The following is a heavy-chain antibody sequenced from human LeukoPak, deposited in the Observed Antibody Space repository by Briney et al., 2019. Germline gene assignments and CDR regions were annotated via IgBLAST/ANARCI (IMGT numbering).Heavy chain of an antibody. Sequence: GGSLRLSCAASGFTFSSYGMSWVRQAPGKGLEWVANIKQDGSEKYYVDSVKGRFTISRDNAKNSLYLQMNSLRAEDTAVYYCARGGAVAGTLDYWGQGTLVTVSS. CDR3: ARGGAVAGTLDY. D-gene: IGHD6-19*01. CDR2: IKQDGSEK. J-gene: IGHJ4*02. CDR1: GFTFSSYG. V-gene: IGHV3-7*01.